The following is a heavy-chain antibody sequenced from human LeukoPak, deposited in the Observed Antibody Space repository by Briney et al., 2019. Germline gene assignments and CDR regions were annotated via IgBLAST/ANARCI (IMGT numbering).Heavy chain of an antibody. V-gene: IGHV3-66*01. D-gene: IGHD4-11*01. Sequence: GGSLRLSCAASGFTVSSNYMSWVRQAPGKGLEWVSIIYSGGSTYYADSVKGRFTISRDNSKNTLYLQMNSLRAEDTAVYYCARDRTGQQLISRKEYYYMDVWGKGTRVTISS. CDR3: ARDRTGQQLISRKEYYYMDV. CDR1: GFTVSSNY. CDR2: IYSGGST. J-gene: IGHJ6*03.